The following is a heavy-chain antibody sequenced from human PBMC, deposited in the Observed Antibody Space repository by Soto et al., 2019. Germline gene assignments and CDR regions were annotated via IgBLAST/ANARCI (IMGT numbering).Heavy chain of an antibody. CDR3: TRQWLLWGPFDY. CDR2: IRAKANTYAT. CDR1: GFTFSDST. V-gene: IGHV3-73*01. D-gene: IGHD3-3*01. J-gene: IGHJ4*02. Sequence: EVQLVESGGGLVQPGGSLKLSCAASGFTFSDSTIHWVRQASGKGLEWVGRIRAKANTYATSYGASVKGRFTISRDDSTNTAYLQMNSLNTEDTAVYFCTRQWLLWGPFDYWGRGSLVTVSS.